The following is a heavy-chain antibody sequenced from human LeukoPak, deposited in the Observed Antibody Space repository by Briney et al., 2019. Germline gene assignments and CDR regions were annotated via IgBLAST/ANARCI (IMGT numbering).Heavy chain of an antibody. CDR2: INPNSGGT. Sequence: ASVKVSCKPFGYTFTGHYLHWVRQAPGQGLEWMGWINPNSGGTNYAQNFRDRVTMTRDTSLNTVYMELSRLTSDDTAVYYCAREVVPAAMMRGSGMDVWGQGTTVTVSS. CDR1: GYTFTGHY. J-gene: IGHJ6*02. D-gene: IGHD2-2*01. CDR3: AREVVPAAMMRGSGMDV. V-gene: IGHV1-2*02.